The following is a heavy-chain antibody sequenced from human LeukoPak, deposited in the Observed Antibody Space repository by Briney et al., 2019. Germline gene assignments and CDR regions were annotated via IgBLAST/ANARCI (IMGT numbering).Heavy chain of an antibody. J-gene: IGHJ4*02. CDR1: GYTFTGYY. Sequence: ASVKVSCKASGYTFTGYYMHWVRQAPGQGLEWMGWINPNSGGTNYAQKFQGRVTMTRDTSISTAYMELSKLRSDDTAVYYCARERTLTSCYDYWGQGTLVTVSS. CDR2: INPNSGGT. V-gene: IGHV1-2*02. CDR3: ARERTLTSCYDY. D-gene: IGHD2-15*01.